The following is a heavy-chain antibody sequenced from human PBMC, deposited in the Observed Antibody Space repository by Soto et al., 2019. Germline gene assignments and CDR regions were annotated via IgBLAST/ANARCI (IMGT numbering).Heavy chain of an antibody. CDR2: IYYSGST. CDR1: GGSISSYY. J-gene: IGHJ5*02. V-gene: IGHV4-59*01. Sequence: SETLSLTCTVSGGSISSYYWSWIRQPPGKGLEWIGYIYYSGSTNYNPSLKSRVTISVDTSKNQFSLKLSSVTAADTAVYYCARDQWDCSGGSCYPSWFDPWGQGTLVTVSS. CDR3: ARDQWDCSGGSCYPSWFDP. D-gene: IGHD2-15*01.